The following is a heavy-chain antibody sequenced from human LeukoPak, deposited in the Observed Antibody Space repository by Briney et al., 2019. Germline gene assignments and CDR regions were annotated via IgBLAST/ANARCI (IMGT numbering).Heavy chain of an antibody. CDR2: IRYVGINK. CDR1: GFTFSTYG. CDR3: AELGITMIGGV. V-gene: IGHV3-30*02. J-gene: IGHJ6*04. Sequence: GGSLRLSCAASGFTFSTYGMHWVRQAPGKGLEWVSFIRYVGINKYYADSVKGRFTISRDNSKNSLYLQMNSLRAEDTAVYYCAELGITMIGGVWGKGTTVTISS. D-gene: IGHD3-10*02.